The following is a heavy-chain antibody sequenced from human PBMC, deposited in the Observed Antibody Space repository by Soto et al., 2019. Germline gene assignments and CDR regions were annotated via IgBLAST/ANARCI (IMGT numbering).Heavy chain of an antibody. Sequence: EVQLVESGGGLVQPGGSLRLSCAASGFTFSSYWMSWVRQAPGKGLEWVANIKQDGSEKYYVDSVKGRFTISRDNAKNSRYLQRNGLRAEDTAVYYCARDRGGMDWYFDLWGRGTLVTVSS. J-gene: IGHJ2*01. CDR3: ARDRGGMDWYFDL. CDR1: GFTFSSYW. CDR2: IKQDGSEK. V-gene: IGHV3-7*03.